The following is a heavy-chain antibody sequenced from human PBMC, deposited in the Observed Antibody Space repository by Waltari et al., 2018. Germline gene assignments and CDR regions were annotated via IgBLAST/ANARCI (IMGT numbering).Heavy chain of an antibody. V-gene: IGHV3-74*01. CDR2: IPSDGTRT. D-gene: IGHD2-15*01. Sequence: QLVESGGGLVQPGGSLRLSCVASGFTFSNFWMHWVRQAPGKGLEWVSRIPSDGTRTAYADSVKGRFTVSRDNSKNTLYLEMNSLRAEDTAVYYCANLRPGGYGMEVWGQGTTVTVSS. J-gene: IGHJ6*02. CDR1: GFTFSNFW. CDR3: ANLRPGGYGMEV.